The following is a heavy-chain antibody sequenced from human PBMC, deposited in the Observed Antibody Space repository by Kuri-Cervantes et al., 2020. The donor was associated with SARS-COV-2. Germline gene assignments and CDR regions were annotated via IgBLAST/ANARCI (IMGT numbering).Heavy chain of an antibody. D-gene: IGHD2-15*01. Sequence: SVKVSCKASGYTFTGYYMHWVRQAPGQGLEWMGGIIPIFGTANYAQKFQGRVTITADKSTSTVYMELSSLRSEDTAVYYCARDLAPVVVGLGGWFDPWGQGTLVTVSS. CDR1: GYTFTGYY. J-gene: IGHJ5*02. CDR2: IIPIFGTA. CDR3: ARDLAPVVVGLGGWFDP. V-gene: IGHV1-69*06.